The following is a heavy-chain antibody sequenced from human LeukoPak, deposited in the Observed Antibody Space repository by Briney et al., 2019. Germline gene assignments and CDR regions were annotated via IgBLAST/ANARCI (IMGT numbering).Heavy chain of an antibody. CDR2: ISYSGST. D-gene: IGHD4-17*01. Sequence: SETLSLTCTVSSDSISNYYWSWIRQPPGKGPEWIGYISYSGSTKYNPSPKSRVTISLDTSKNQFSLKLSTVTTADTAIYYCARSVIYGDPRPLGYWGQGARVTVSS. CDR3: ARSVIYGDPRPLGY. CDR1: SDSISNYY. V-gene: IGHV4-59*01. J-gene: IGHJ4*02.